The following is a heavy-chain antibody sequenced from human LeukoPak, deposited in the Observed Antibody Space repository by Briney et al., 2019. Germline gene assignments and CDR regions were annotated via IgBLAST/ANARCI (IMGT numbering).Heavy chain of an antibody. CDR3: ARGCWGYDSSGYYDYYYYYMDV. V-gene: IGHV4-59*01. Sequence: XSETLXLTCTVSGGSISSYYWSWIRQPPGKGLEWIGYIYYSGSTNYNPSLKSRVTISVDTSKNQFSLKLSSVTAADTAVYYCARGCWGYDSSGYYDYYYYYMDVWGKGTTVTISS. D-gene: IGHD3-22*01. CDR2: IYYSGST. CDR1: GGSISSYY. J-gene: IGHJ6*03.